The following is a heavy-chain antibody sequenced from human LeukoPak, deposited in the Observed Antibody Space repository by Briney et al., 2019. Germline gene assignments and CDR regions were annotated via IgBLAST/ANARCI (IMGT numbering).Heavy chain of an antibody. J-gene: IGHJ6*03. CDR2: IKQDGSEK. CDR1: GFTFRSYW. V-gene: IGHV3-7*01. Sequence: PGGSLRLSCAASGFTFRSYWMRWVRQAPGKGLEWVANIKQDGSEKYYVDSVKGRFTISRDNAKNSLYLQMNSLRAEDTAVYYCARLNAYYYYYYMDVWGKGTTVTVSS. CDR3: ARLNAYYYYYYMDV.